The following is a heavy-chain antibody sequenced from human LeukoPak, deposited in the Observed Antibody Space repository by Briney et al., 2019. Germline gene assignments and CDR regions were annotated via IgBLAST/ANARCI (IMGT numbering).Heavy chain of an antibody. J-gene: IGHJ4*02. CDR3: AKGPNFGSWRAVHY. CDR2: ITGDGVT. CDR1: EFSFITYD. D-gene: IGHD3-10*01. V-gene: IGHV3-23*01. Sequence: GSLQLSCTAPEFSFITYDLSWVRQTLGKGLEWVSTITGDGVTFCAASGKGRFAFSSNKSKNTLYLQMSSLLTDDTAIYYCAKGPNFGSWRAVHYWGQGSLVTVSS.